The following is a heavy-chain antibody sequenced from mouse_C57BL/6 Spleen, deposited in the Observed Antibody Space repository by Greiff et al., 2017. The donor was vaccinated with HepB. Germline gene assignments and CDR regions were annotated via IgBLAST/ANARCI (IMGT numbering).Heavy chain of an antibody. CDR1: GFTFSDYG. CDR2: ISSGSSTI. D-gene: IGHD1-1*01. CDR3: ARKILRSPYYFDY. V-gene: IGHV5-17*01. J-gene: IGHJ2*01. Sequence: VQLKESGGGLVKPGGSLKLSCAASGFTFSDYGMHWVRQAPEKGLEWVAYISSGSSTIYYADTVKGRFTISRDNAKNTLFLQMTSLRSEDTAMYYCARKILRSPYYFDYWGQGTTLTVSS.